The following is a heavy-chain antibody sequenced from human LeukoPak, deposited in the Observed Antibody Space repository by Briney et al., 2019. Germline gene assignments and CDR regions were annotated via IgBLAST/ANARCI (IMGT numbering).Heavy chain of an antibody. Sequence: ASVKVSCKVPGYTLTELSMHWVRQAPGKGLEWMGGFDPEDGETIYAQKFQGRVTMTEDTSTDTAYMELSSLRSEDTAVYYCATGPGAPPYFDYWGQGTLVTVSS. CDR1: GYTLTELS. CDR3: ATGPGAPPYFDY. CDR2: FDPEDGET. J-gene: IGHJ4*02. V-gene: IGHV1-24*01. D-gene: IGHD1-26*01.